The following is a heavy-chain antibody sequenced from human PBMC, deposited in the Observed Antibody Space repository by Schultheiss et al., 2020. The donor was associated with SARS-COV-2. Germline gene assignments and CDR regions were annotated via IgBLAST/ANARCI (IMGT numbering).Heavy chain of an antibody. D-gene: IGHD1-7*01. CDR2: IYYSGST. Sequence: SETLSLTCTVSGGSISSGGYYWSWIRQHPGKGLEWIGYIYYSGSTYYNPSLKSRVTISVDTSKNQFSLKLSSVTAADTAVYYCARGNWNYSHSYYYYGMDVWGQGTTVTVSS. CDR3: ARGNWNYSHSYYYYGMDV. J-gene: IGHJ6*02. V-gene: IGHV4-31*03. CDR1: GGSISSGGYY.